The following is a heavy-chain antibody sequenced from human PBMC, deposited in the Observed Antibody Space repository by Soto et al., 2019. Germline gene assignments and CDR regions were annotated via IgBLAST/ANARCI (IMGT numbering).Heavy chain of an antibody. J-gene: IGHJ4*02. CDR2: IYYSGTT. V-gene: IGHV4-31*03. Sequence: QVQLQESGPGLVKPSQTLSLTCTVSGGSISSDGYYWSWIRQHPEKGLEWIGYIYYSGTTYYNPSLRSRVTISVDTSKNQFSLKLSSVTAADTAVYYCGRDPGYCSNGACHRRVEYWGQGTLVTVSS. CDR3: GRDPGYCSNGACHRRVEY. CDR1: GGSISSDGYY. D-gene: IGHD2-8*01.